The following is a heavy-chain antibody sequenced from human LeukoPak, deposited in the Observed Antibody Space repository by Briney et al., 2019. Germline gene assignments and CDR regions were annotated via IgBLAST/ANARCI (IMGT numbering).Heavy chain of an antibody. V-gene: IGHV3-30-3*01. Sequence: PGGSLRLSCAASGFTFSSYAMHWVRQAPGKGLEWVAVISYDGSNKYYADSVKGRFTISRDNSKNTLYLQMNSLRAEDTAVYYCARDQPQEARGNGVSFDYWGQGTLVTVSP. CDR2: ISYDGSNK. D-gene: IGHD2-8*01. CDR3: ARDQPQEARGNGVSFDY. J-gene: IGHJ4*02. CDR1: GFTFSSYA.